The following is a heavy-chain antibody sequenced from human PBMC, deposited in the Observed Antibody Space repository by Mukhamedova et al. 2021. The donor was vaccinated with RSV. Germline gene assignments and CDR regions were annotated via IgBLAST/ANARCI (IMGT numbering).Heavy chain of an antibody. V-gene: IGHV3-23*01. Sequence: AISGSGGSTYYADSVKDRFTISRDNSKNTLYLQMNSLRAEDTAVYYCAKGGDYYGMDVWGQGTTVTVSS. J-gene: IGHJ6*02. CDR3: AKGGDYYGMDV. CDR2: ISGSGGST.